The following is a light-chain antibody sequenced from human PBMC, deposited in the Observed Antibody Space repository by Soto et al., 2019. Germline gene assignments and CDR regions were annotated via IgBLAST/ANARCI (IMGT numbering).Light chain of an antibody. CDR1: QSIGST. Sequence: EIVLTQSPATLSLSPGERATLSCGASQSIGSTLAWYQHKPGQTPRLLIYDASTRATGVPVRFSGSGSGTEFTLTINSLQSEDFAVYYCQRYNNWPLTFGGGTKVDIK. V-gene: IGKV3-15*01. CDR3: QRYNNWPLT. CDR2: DAS. J-gene: IGKJ4*01.